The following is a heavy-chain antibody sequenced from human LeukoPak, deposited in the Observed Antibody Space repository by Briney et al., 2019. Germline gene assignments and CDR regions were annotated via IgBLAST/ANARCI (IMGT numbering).Heavy chain of an antibody. CDR1: GYTFTGCY. J-gene: IGHJ4*02. Sequence: ASVKVSCKASGYTFTGCYMHWVRQAPGQGLEWMGWINPNSGGTNYAQKFQGWVTMTRDTSISTAYMELSRLRSDDTAVYYCARGWPDTAWFDYWGQGTLVTVSS. D-gene: IGHD5-18*01. CDR3: ARGWPDTAWFDY. V-gene: IGHV1-2*04. CDR2: INPNSGGT.